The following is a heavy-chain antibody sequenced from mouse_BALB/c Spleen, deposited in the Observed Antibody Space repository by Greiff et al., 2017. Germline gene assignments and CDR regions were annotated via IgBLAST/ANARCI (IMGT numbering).Heavy chain of an antibody. CDR1: GYAFSSSW. V-gene: IGHV1-82*01. D-gene: IGHD2-14*01. CDR2: IYPGDGDT. Sequence: QVQLQQSGPELVKPGASVKISCKASGYAFSSSWMNWVKQRPGQGLEWIGRIYPGDGDTNYNGKFKGKATLTADKSSSTAYMQLSSLTSVDSAVYFCARRGGYAGRGLYYYAMDYWGQGTSVTVSS. CDR3: ARRGGYAGRGLYYYAMDY. J-gene: IGHJ4*01.